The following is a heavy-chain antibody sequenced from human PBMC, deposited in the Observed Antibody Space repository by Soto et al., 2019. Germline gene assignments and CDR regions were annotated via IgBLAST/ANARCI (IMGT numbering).Heavy chain of an antibody. Sequence: SETLSLTCTVSGGSISSGDYYWSWIRQPPGKGLEWIGYIYYSGSTYYNPSLKSRVTISVDTSKNQFSLKLSSVTAVDTAVYYCARDNILGILYGGMDVWGQGTTGT. D-gene: IGHD3-3*01. CDR1: GGSISSGDYY. CDR3: ARDNILGILYGGMDV. J-gene: IGHJ6*02. CDR2: IYYSGST. V-gene: IGHV4-30-4*01.